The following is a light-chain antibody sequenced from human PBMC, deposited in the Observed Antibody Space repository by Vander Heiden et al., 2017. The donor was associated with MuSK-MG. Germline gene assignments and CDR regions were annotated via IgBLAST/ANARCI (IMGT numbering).Light chain of an antibody. J-gene: IGLJ2*01. CDR3: QSYDSSLSGSTV. V-gene: IGLV1-40*01. Sequence: QSVLTQPPSVSGAPGQRVTIPCTWRSSNIGAGYDVHWYQRLPGTAPKLLIYGNSNRPSGVPDRFSGSKSGTSASLAITGLQAEDEADYYCQSYDSSLSGSTVFGGGTKLTVL. CDR1: SSNIGAGYD. CDR2: GNS.